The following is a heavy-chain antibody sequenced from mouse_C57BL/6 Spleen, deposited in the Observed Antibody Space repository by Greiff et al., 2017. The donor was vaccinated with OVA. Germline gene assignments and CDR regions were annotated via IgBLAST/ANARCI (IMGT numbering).Heavy chain of an antibody. CDR2: IDPEDGET. CDR3: ALYYGSSDWYFDV. CDR1: GFNIKDYY. J-gene: IGHJ1*03. D-gene: IGHD1-1*01. V-gene: IGHV14-2*01. Sequence: EVKLEESGAELVKPGASVKLSCTASGFNIKDYYMHWVKQRTEQGLEWIGRIDPEDGETKYAPKFQGKATITADTSSNTAYLQLSSLTSEDTAVYYCALYYGSSDWYFDVWGTGTTVTVSS.